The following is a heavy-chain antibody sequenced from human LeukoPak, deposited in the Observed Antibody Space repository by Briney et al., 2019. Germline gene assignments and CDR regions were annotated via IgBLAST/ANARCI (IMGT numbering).Heavy chain of an antibody. J-gene: IGHJ4*02. CDR1: GYTLTELS. CDR3: AQKSSSWTNFDY. CDR2: FDAEDGET. D-gene: IGHD6-13*01. Sequence: ASVKVSSKVSGYTLTELSMHWVRQAPGNGVERMGGFDAEDGETIYAQKFQGRVTMTEDTSTDTAYMELSSLRSEDTAVYYCAQKSSSWTNFDYWGQGTLVTASS. V-gene: IGHV1-24*01.